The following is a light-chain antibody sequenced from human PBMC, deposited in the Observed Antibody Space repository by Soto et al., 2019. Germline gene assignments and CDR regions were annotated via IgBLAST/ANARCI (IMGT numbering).Light chain of an antibody. J-gene: IGKJ1*01. CDR2: HAS. V-gene: IGKV1-5*01. CDR1: QSISNW. CDR3: LQVYSFPRT. Sequence: DIQMTQSPSTLPASVGDRVTITCRASQSISNWLAWDQQNPVTAPKLLIYHASTLQSGVPSRFSGSGSGTEFILTINNLQPEDFASYFCLQVYSFPRTFGLGTKVDIK.